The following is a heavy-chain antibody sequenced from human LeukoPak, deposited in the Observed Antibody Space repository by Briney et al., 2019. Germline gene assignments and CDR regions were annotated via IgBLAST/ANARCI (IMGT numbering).Heavy chain of an antibody. J-gene: IGHJ6*02. Sequence: ASVKVSCKASGYTFTSYDINWVRQATGRGLEWVGWMNPNSGNTGYAQKFQGRVTMTRNTSISTAYMELSSLRSEDTAVYYCAGQPYCSSTSCRATYGMDVWGQGTTVTVSS. V-gene: IGHV1-8*01. D-gene: IGHD2-2*01. CDR2: MNPNSGNT. CDR1: GYTFTSYD. CDR3: AGQPYCSSTSCRATYGMDV.